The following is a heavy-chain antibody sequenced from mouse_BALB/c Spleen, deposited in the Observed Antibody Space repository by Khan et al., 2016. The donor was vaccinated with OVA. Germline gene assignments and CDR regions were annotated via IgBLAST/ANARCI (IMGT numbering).Heavy chain of an antibody. V-gene: IGHV3-2*02. J-gene: IGHJ2*01. CDR1: GYSITSGYA. CDR3: ARGNYYGYYFDY. CDR2: ISYSGGT. Sequence: EVQLQESGPGLVKPSQSLSLTCTVTGYSITSGYAWNWIRQFPGNKLEWMGYISYSGGTSYNPSLKSRISITRDKSKNQFFLQLNSVTTEDTATYYCARGNYYGYYFDYWGQGTTLTVSS. D-gene: IGHD1-1*01.